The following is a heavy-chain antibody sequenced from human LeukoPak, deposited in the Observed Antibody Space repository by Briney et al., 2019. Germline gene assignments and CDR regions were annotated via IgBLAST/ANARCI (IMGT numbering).Heavy chain of an antibody. CDR1: GFTFSNAW. V-gene: IGHV3-15*01. Sequence: GGSLRLSCAASGFTFSNAWMGWVRQAPGKGLEWIGHIKTKTDSGTTDYAAPVKGRFTISRDDSRNTLYLQMNSLRTEDTAMYYCTTDYYFEYWGQGTLVTVSS. CDR2: IKTKTDSGTT. CDR3: TTDYYFEY. J-gene: IGHJ4*02.